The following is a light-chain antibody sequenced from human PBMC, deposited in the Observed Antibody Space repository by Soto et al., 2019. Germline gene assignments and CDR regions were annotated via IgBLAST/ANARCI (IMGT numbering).Light chain of an antibody. CDR2: EVS. CDR1: SSDVGSYDL. V-gene: IGLV2-23*02. Sequence: QSALAQPASVSGSPGQSITISCTGTSSDVGSYDLVSWFQQHPGKAPKLMIYEVSKRPSGVSNRFSGSKSGNTASLTISGLQAENEADYYCYSHAASSTYVFGTGTKVTVL. CDR3: YSHAASSTYV. J-gene: IGLJ1*01.